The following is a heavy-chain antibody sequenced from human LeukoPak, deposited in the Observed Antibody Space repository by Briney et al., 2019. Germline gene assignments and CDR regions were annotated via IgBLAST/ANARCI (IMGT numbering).Heavy chain of an antibody. D-gene: IGHD4/OR15-4a*01. CDR1: GGTFSDYY. J-gene: IGHJ1*01. Sequence: PSETLTLTCAASGGTFSDYYLSWIRQRPGKGLVWVGGIDSDGSTTDYPASMRRRFIISRDNAKDTVYLQLNSLRAEDTAMYYCARGYYSANEGGNEHWGQGTLVTVSS. CDR3: ARGYYSANEGGNEH. V-gene: IGHV3-74*01. CDR2: IDSDGSTT.